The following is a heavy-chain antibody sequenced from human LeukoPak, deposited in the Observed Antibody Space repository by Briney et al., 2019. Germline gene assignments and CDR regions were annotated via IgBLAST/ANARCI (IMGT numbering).Heavy chain of an antibody. Sequence: SETLSLTCAVYGGSFSGYYWSWIRQPPGKGLEWIGEINHSGSTNYNPSLKSRVTISVDTSKNQFSLKLSSVTAADTAVYYCARRRDYVRSNWFDPWGQGTLVTVSS. CDR1: GGSFSGYY. CDR3: ARRRDYVRSNWFDP. D-gene: IGHD3-16*01. J-gene: IGHJ5*02. CDR2: INHSGST. V-gene: IGHV4-34*01.